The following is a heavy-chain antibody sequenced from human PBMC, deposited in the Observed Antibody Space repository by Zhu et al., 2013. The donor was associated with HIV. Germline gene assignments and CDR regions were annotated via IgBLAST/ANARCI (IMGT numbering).Heavy chain of an antibody. J-gene: IGHJ4*02. CDR2: INHSGST. D-gene: IGHD6-6*01. V-gene: IGHV4-34*01. CDR1: GGSFSGYY. Sequence: QVQLQQWGAGLLKPSETLSLTCAVYGGSFSGYYWSWIRQPPGKGLEWIGEINHSGSTNYNPSLKSRVTISVDTSKNQFSLKLSSVTAADTAVYYCARAGGVAIAARPVGYWGQGTPGHRLL. CDR3: ARAGGVAIAARPVGY.